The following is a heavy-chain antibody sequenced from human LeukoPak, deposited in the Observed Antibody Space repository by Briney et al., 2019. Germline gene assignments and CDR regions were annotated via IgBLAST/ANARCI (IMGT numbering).Heavy chain of an antibody. CDR3: ARYDDSSLWFDY. CDR1: GYTFTSYY. D-gene: IGHD3-22*01. V-gene: IGHV1-46*01. CDR2: INPSGGST. J-gene: IGHJ4*02. Sequence: ASVKVSCKASGYTFTSYYMHWVRQAPGQGLEWMGIINPSGGSTSHAQKFQGRVTMTRDMSTSTVYMGLSSLRSEDTAVYYCARYDDSSLWFDYWGQGTLVTVSS.